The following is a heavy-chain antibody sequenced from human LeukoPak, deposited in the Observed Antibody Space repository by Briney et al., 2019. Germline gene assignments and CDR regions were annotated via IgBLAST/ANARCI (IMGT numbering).Heavy chain of an antibody. V-gene: IGHV3-7*01. CDR3: ARAVEVVPGGDY. J-gene: IGHJ4*02. Sequence: GGSLRLSCAASGFTFSNYWMHWVRQAPGKGLEWVADIKQDGSEKYYVDSVKGRFTISRDNTKNSLYLQMNSLRADDTAGYYFARAVEVVPGGDYWGQGTLVTVSS. D-gene: IGHD6-19*01. CDR1: GFTFSNYW. CDR2: IKQDGSEK.